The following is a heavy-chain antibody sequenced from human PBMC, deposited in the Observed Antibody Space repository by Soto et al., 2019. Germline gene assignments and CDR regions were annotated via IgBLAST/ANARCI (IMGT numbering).Heavy chain of an antibody. Sequence: GGSLRLSCAASGFTFSSYAMSWVRQAPGKGLEWVSAISGSGGSTYYADSVKGRFTISRDNSKNTLYLQMNSLRAEDTAVYYCAKVSKLYYDILTGYGYGMDVWGQGTTVTVS. J-gene: IGHJ6*02. CDR1: GFTFSSYA. CDR3: AKVSKLYYDILTGYGYGMDV. CDR2: ISGSGGST. V-gene: IGHV3-23*01. D-gene: IGHD3-9*01.